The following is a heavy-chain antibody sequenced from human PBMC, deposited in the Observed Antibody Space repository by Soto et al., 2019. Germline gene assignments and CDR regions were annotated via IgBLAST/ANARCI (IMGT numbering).Heavy chain of an antibody. CDR1: GFTFSSYA. CDR3: ARDDFCSGWYLLLA. V-gene: IGHV3-30-3*01. Sequence: QVQLVESGGGVVQPGRSLRLSCAASGFTFSSYAMHWGRQAQGKGLEWVAVISYDGSNKYYADSVKGRFTISRDNSQNTLYLQMNSLRAEDTAVYYCARDDFCSGWYLLLAWGQGTLVIVSS. D-gene: IGHD6-19*01. J-gene: IGHJ5*02. CDR2: ISYDGSNK.